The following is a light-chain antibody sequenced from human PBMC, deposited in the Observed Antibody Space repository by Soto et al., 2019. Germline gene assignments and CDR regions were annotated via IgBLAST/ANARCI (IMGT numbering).Light chain of an antibody. CDR1: QSISSY. V-gene: IGKV3-11*01. CDR3: QQRGNWPLFT. CDR2: DAS. J-gene: IGKJ2*01. Sequence: EIVLTQSPATLSLSPGERATLSCRASQSISSYVAWYQQKPGQAPRLLIYDASNRATGIPARFSGIGSGTDFTLTISSLEPEDFAVYYCQQRGNWPLFTFGQGTKLEIK.